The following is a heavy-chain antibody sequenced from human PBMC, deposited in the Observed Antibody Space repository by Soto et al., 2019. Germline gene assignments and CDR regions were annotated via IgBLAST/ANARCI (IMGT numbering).Heavy chain of an antibody. CDR1: GGTFSSYA. J-gene: IGHJ6*02. D-gene: IGHD3-22*01. CDR2: IIPIFGTA. CDR3: ASHYDSSSYYYYYGMDV. Sequence: SVKVSCKASGGTFSSYAISWVRQAPGQGLEWMGGIIPIFGTADYAQKFQGRVTITADGSTSTAYMELSSLRSEDTAVYYCASHYDSSSYYYYYGMDVWGQGTTVTFSS. V-gene: IGHV1-69*13.